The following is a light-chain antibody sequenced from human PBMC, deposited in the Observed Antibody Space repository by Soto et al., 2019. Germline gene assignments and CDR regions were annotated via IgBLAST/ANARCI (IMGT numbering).Light chain of an antibody. CDR3: RQGTHWTWT. J-gene: IGKJ1*01. CDR2: EVS. V-gene: IGKV2-30*02. CDR1: QSLIHSDGSTY. Sequence: DVVMTQSPLSLPVTLGQPASISCTSSQSLIHSDGSTYLSWFQQRPGQSPRRLIYEVSDRDSGVPDRFSGSGSGTDFTLKISRVEAEDVGVYYCRQGTHWTWTFGQGTELEIK.